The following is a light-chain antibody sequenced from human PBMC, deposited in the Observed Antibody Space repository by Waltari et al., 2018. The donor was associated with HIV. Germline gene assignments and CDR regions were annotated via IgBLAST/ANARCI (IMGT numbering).Light chain of an antibody. Sequence: QSELTQPPSPSGTSGQRVTISFPGCSSNIGSNHVYWYQQVPGTAPKLLIYHNNKRPSGVPDRFSGSKSGTSASLAISGVRSDDEADYYCAAWDGRLTVVLFGGGTTLTVL. CDR1: SSNIGSNH. V-gene: IGLV1-47*01. CDR3: AAWDGRLTVVL. CDR2: HNN. J-gene: IGLJ3*02.